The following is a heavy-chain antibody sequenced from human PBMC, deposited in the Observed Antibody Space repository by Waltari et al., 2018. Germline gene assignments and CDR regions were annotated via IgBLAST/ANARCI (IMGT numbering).Heavy chain of an antibody. CDR2: IIYSGGST. CDR1: GFTFSNYD. Sequence: EVQLLESGGGLVQPGGSLRLSCAASGFTFSNYDMSWVRQAPGKGLEWVSIIYSGGSTYYVDSVKGRFTISRDNSKNTLYLEMKSLRGEDTAAYYCAKWAVEIPVPSHYYYYVDVWGEGTTVTVSS. D-gene: IGHD2-2*01. CDR3: AKWAVEIPVPSHYYYYVDV. V-gene: IGHV3-23*03. J-gene: IGHJ6*03.